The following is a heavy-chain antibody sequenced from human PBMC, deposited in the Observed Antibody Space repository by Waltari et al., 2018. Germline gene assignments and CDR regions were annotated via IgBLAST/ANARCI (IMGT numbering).Heavy chain of an antibody. Sequence: LVASGGXLVXXGGSLRXSCAXSGFNFNSPGIHWVRQAPGTGRAWLSYISGDLDWPSXVSSRXPTAHXADSVGGRFTXARDNGKNSLYLQMNSLXAEDTAVYXCVRYXTVQTYFYVMDXWGHGTSVTVSS. J-gene: IGHJ6*02. V-gene: IGHV3-48*01. D-gene: IGHD1-1*01. CDR1: GFNFNSPG. CDR3: VRYXTVQTYFYVMDX. CDR2: ISGDLDWPSXVSSRXPTA.